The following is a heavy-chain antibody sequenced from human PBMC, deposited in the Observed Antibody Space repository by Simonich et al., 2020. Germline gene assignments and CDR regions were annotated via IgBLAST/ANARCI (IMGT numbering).Heavy chain of an antibody. J-gene: IGHJ3*02. CDR2: LISSRSYL. V-gene: IGHV3-21*01. CDR1: GFNFSNYS. CDR3: AREIEAGNAFDI. Sequence: EVQLVESGGGLVKPGGSLRLSCAASGFNFSNYSMNWVRQAPGKGLELDQSLISSRSYLYYADSGKGRFTISRDNAKNSLYLQMNSLRAEDTAVYYCAREIEAGNAFDIWGQGTMVTVSS.